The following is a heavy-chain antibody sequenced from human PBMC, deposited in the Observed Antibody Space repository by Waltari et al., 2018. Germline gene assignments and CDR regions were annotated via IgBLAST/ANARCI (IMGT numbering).Heavy chain of an antibody. D-gene: IGHD1-26*01. V-gene: IGHV4-34*01. CDR3: ARLVGATP. Sequence: QVQLQQWGAGLLKPSETLSLTCAVYGGSFSGYYWSWIRQPPGKGLEWIGEINHSGSTTYNPSLKSRVTISVDTSKNQFSLKLSSVTAADTAVYYCARLVGATPWGQGTLVTVSS. CDR1: GGSFSGYY. CDR2: INHSGST. J-gene: IGHJ5*02.